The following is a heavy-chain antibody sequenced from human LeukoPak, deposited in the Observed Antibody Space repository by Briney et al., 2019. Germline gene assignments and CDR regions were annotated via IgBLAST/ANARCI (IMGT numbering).Heavy chain of an antibody. D-gene: IGHD6-19*01. J-gene: IGHJ4*02. CDR1: GGSFSGYY. Sequence: SETLSLTCAVYGGSFSGYYWSWIRQPPGKGLEWIGEINHSGSTNYNPSLKSRVTISVDTSKNQFSPKLSSVTAADTAVYYCARGGVAVAGTNDYWGQGTLVTVSS. CDR2: INHSGST. CDR3: ARGGVAVAGTNDY. V-gene: IGHV4-34*01.